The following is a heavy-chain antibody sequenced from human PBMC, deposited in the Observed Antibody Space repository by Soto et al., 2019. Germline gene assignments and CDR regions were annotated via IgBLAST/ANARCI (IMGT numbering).Heavy chain of an antibody. J-gene: IGHJ6*04. CDR3: ARGGGTMVRGVIIIYYYGMDV. CDR1: GYSISRGYY. Sequence: PSETMSLTCAVSGYSISRGYYWGWIRQPPGKGLEWIGSIYHGETYYNPSLKSRVTISVDTSKNQFSLKLSSVTAADTAVYYCARGGGTMVRGVIIIYYYGMDVWGKGTTVTVYS. D-gene: IGHD3-10*01. CDR2: IYHGET. V-gene: IGHV4-38-2*01.